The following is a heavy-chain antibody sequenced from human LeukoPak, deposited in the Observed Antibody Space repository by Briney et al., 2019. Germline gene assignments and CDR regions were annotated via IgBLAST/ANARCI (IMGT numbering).Heavy chain of an antibody. CDR1: GYTFTSYA. J-gene: IGHJ4*02. V-gene: IGHV1-3*01. Sequence: ASVKVSCKASGYTFTSYAMHWVRQAPGQRLEWMGWTNAGNGNTKYSQKFQGRVTITRDTSASTAYMELSSLRSEDTAVYYCAREGIAVAGFDYWGQGTLVTVSS. CDR2: TNAGNGNT. CDR3: AREGIAVAGFDY. D-gene: IGHD6-19*01.